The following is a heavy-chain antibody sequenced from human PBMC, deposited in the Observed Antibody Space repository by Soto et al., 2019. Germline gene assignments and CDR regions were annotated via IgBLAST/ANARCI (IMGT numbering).Heavy chain of an antibody. V-gene: IGHV4-34*01. CDR3: AIAPFRSGSYRTLDY. CDR1: GGSFSGYY. J-gene: IGHJ4*02. Sequence: QVQLQQWSAGLLKPSETLSLTCAVYGGSFSGYYWSWIRQPPGKGLEWIGEINHSGSTNYNPSLKSRVTISVDTSKIQSTLKLSSVTAADRAVYYCAIAPFRSGSYRTLDYWGQGTLVTVSS. D-gene: IGHD1-26*01. CDR2: INHSGST.